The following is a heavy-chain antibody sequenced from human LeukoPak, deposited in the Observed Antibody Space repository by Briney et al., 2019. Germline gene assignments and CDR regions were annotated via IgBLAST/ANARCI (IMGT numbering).Heavy chain of an antibody. Sequence: GGSLRLSCAASGFTFSSYGMHWVRQAPGKGLEWVAFIRYDGSNKYYADSVKGRFTISRDNSKNTLYLQMNSLRAEDTAVYYCAKDSRPVTTFGYYYYMDVWGKGTTVTVSS. CDR1: GFTFSSYG. CDR2: IRYDGSNK. V-gene: IGHV3-30*02. J-gene: IGHJ6*03. D-gene: IGHD4-17*01. CDR3: AKDSRPVTTFGYYYYMDV.